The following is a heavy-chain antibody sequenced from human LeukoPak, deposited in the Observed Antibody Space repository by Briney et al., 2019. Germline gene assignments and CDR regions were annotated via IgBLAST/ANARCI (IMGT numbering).Heavy chain of an antibody. CDR3: ARDFRTQLDGYSPPYHFDY. V-gene: IGHV3-21*01. CDR1: GFTFRFHS. J-gene: IGHJ4*02. Sequence: GSLRPSRAAPGFTFRFHSMSWVRPAPGKGLEWVSSIDSSSSHIYYADSMEGRFTISRDNAKNSLFLQMNSLRAEDTAVYYCARDFRTQLDGYSPPYHFDYWGQGALVTVSS. D-gene: IGHD5-24*01. CDR2: IDSSSSHI.